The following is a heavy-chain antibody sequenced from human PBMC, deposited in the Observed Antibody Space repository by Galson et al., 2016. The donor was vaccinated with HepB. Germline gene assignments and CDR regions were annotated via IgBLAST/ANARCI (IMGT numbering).Heavy chain of an antibody. J-gene: IGHJ6*02. V-gene: IGHV3-73*01. CDR1: GLTFSGSA. Sequence: SLRLSCAASGLTFSGSAMHWVRQVSGKGLEWVGRIRSKDSGYATAYAASVTGRFTISRDDSKNTASLQMTSLKSEDTAVYYCSSSLDRIAARPGLEGFYYYGMDVWGQGTTVTVSS. CDR2: IRSKDSGYAT. CDR3: SSSLDRIAARPGLEGFYYYGMDV. D-gene: IGHD6-6*01.